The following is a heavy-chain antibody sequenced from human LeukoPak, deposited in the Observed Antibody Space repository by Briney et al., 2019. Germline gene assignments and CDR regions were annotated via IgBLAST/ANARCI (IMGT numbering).Heavy chain of an antibody. CDR3: ARDLSHCSGGSCYRNWFDP. Sequence: ASVKVSCKASGYTFTGYYMHWVRQAPGQGLEWMGWINPNSGGTNYAQKFQGRVTMTRDTSISTAYMELSRLRSDDTAVYYCARDLSHCSGGSCYRNWFDPWGQGTLVTVSS. CDR2: INPNSGGT. D-gene: IGHD2-15*01. V-gene: IGHV1-2*02. J-gene: IGHJ5*02. CDR1: GYTFTGYY.